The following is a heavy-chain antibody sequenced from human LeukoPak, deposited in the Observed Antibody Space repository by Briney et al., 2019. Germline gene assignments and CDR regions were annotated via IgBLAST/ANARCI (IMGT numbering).Heavy chain of an antibody. V-gene: IGHV1-69*13. J-gene: IGHJ6*02. CDR3: ARYKVPPHQDSSMVPGVYYYYGMDV. Sequence: SVKLSCKASGGSFSTYAISWVRQAPGQGLEWMGGIIPFFGTPSYAQKFHGRVTITADESTNTAYMEVSSLRSEDTALYYCARYKVPPHQDSSMVPGVYYYYGMDVWGLGTTVTVSS. D-gene: IGHD3-10*01. CDR2: IIPFFGTP. CDR1: GGSFSTYA.